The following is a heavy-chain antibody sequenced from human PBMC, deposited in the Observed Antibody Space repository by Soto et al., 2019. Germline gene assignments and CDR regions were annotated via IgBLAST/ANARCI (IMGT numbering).Heavy chain of an antibody. CDR3: ARDGYDSSGYYNRGYYYGMDV. Sequence: SETLSLTCAVSGGSISSGGYYWSWIRQPPGKGLEWIGEINHSGSTNYNPSLKSRVTISVDTSKNQFSLKLSSVTAADTAVYYCARDGYDSSGYYNRGYYYGMDVWGQGTTVTVSS. CDR1: GGSISSGGYY. J-gene: IGHJ6*02. D-gene: IGHD3-22*01. V-gene: IGHV4-34*01. CDR2: INHSGST.